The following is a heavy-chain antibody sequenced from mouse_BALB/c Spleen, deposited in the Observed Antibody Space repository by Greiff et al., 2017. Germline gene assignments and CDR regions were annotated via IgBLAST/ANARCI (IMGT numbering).Heavy chain of an antibody. CDR2: ISSGGSYT. CDR3: TREDYGNFLDY. D-gene: IGHD2-1*01. Sequence: EVNVVESGGGLVKPGGSLKLSCAASGFTFSSYTMSWVRQTPEKRLEWVATISSGGSYTYYPDSVKGRFTISRDNAKNTLYLQMSSLKSEDTAMYYCTREDYGNFLDYWGQGTTLTVSS. CDR1: GFTFSSYT. J-gene: IGHJ2*01. V-gene: IGHV5-6-4*01.